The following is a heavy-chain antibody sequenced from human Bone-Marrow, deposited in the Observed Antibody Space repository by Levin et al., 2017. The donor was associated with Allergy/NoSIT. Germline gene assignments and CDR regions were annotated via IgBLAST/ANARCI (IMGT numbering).Heavy chain of an antibody. Sequence: RGESLKISCAASGFTFSSYGMHWVRRAPGKGPEWVAVISNDGSNKYYSESVKGRFTISRDNSENTLYLEMNSLTTEDAAVYYCAKARSTVTTSRAGGSGYYFDCWGQGTLVTVSS. CDR3: AKARSTVTTSRAGGSGYYFDC. CDR2: ISNDGSNK. V-gene: IGHV3-30*05. D-gene: IGHD4-17*01. J-gene: IGHJ4*02. CDR1: GFTFSSYG.